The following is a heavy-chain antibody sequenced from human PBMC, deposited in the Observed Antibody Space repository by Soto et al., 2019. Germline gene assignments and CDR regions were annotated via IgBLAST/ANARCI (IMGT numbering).Heavy chain of an antibody. Sequence: VQLVESGGGLVQPGRSLRLSCAASGFTFDDYAVHWVRQAPGKGLEWVSGISWNSGNIGYADSVKGRFTISRDNAKNSLFLQMNSLRPEDTALYYCAKGRGYTYNGGSALDDWGQGTLVTVSS. D-gene: IGHD5-18*01. CDR2: ISWNSGNI. CDR1: GFTFDDYA. J-gene: IGHJ4*02. CDR3: AKGRGYTYNGGSALDD. V-gene: IGHV3-9*01.